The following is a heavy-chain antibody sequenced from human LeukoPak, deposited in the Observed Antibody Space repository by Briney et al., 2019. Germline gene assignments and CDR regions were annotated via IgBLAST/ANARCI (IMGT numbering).Heavy chain of an antibody. D-gene: IGHD3-3*01. CDR1: GFTFSNYW. CDR2: IKQGGSEI. V-gene: IGHV3-7*01. J-gene: IGHJ6*03. CDR3: ARDGVVDFWISYGTSNSTTYMDA. Sequence: PGGSLRLSCAASGFTFSNYWMTWVRQAPGKGLEWVANIKQGGSEISYVDSVKGRFTISRDNAKNSLYLQMNNLRVEDTAAYYCARDGVVDFWISYGTSNSTTYMDAGAKGPRSPSR.